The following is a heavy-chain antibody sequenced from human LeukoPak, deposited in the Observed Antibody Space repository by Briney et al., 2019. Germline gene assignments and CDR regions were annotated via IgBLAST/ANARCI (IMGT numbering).Heavy chain of an antibody. V-gene: IGHV4-38-2*02. CDR3: ARDLPFGVDIRAYYMDV. D-gene: IGHD3-3*01. CDR2: IYQSGST. J-gene: IGHJ6*03. CDR1: GFSIKNGYY. Sequence: SETLSLTCTVSGFSIKNGYYWAWIRQPPGKGLEWIGSIYQSGSTYYNPSLKSRVTISLDTSQNQFSLELRSVTAADTALYYCARDLPFGVDIRAYYMDVWGKGTSVTVSS.